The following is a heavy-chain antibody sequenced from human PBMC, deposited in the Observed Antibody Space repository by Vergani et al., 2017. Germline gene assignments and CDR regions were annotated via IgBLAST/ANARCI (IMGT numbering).Heavy chain of an antibody. CDR2: ISWNSGSI. J-gene: IGHJ4*02. CDR3: AKDRDRHSGSYYFDY. CDR1: GFTFDDYA. D-gene: IGHD1-26*01. V-gene: IGHV3-9*01. Sequence: EVQLVESGGGLVQPGRSLRLSFAASGFTFDDYAMHWVRQAPGKGLEWVSGISWNSGSIGYADSVKGRFTISRDNAKNSLYLQMNSLRAEDTALYYCAKDRDRHSGSYYFDYWGQGTLVTVSS.